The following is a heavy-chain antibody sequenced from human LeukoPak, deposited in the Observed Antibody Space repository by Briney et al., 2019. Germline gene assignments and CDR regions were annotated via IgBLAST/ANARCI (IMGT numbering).Heavy chain of an antibody. V-gene: IGHV4-39*01. J-gene: IGHJ6*02. CDR1: GGSISRDSYY. CDR2: IYHSGST. Sequence: PSETLSLTCTVSGGSISRDSYYWGWIRQPPGKGLEWIGSIYHSGSTYYSSSFISRVTISVDTSRNQFSLKLTSVTAADTAVYFCARKFSSGWPYHYGLDVRGQGTTVTVSS. D-gene: IGHD6-19*01. CDR3: ARKFSSGWPYHYGLDV.